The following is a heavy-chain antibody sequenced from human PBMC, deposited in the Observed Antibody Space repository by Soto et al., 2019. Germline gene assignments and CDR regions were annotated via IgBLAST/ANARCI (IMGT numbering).Heavy chain of an antibody. CDR3: ARLLTEGATYREDAFDL. V-gene: IGHV1-18*01. CDR2: ISTFNGKT. Sequence: QIQVIQSGPEVKKPGASVKVSCKASGYTFTRHGFAWVRQAPGQGLEWMGWISTFNGKTDYAQKFQGRLTMTADTRTITGYMELSSLRSDDTAVYYCARLLTEGATYREDAFDLWGQGTKVTVSS. CDR1: GYTFTRHG. D-gene: IGHD1-26*01. J-gene: IGHJ3*01.